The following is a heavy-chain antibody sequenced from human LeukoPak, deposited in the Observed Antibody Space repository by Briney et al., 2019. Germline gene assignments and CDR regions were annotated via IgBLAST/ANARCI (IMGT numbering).Heavy chain of an antibody. J-gene: IGHJ4*02. D-gene: IGHD6-13*01. CDR2: INHSGST. CDR1: NGSFSGYY. V-gene: IGHV4-34*01. Sequence: PSETLSLTCAVYNGSFSGYYWSWIRQTLGKGLEWIGEINHSGSTNYNPSLKSRVTFSVDTSKNQFSLKLSSVTAADTAVYYCARAYLVRYFDYWGQGTLVTVSS. CDR3: ARAYLVRYFDY.